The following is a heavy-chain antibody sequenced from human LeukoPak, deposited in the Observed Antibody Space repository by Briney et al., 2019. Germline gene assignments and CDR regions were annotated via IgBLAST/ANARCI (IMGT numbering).Heavy chain of an antibody. J-gene: IGHJ4*02. V-gene: IGHV3-7*01. D-gene: IGHD5-18*01. Sequence: GSLRLSCAASGFTFNWMSWVRQAPGKGLEWVANIKPDVSEIYCVDSVKGRFTISRDNAKNSLYLQMNSLRAEDTAVYSCARDKTRGLGYSYSKSGNYFDYWGQGTLVTVSS. CDR2: IKPDVSEI. CDR3: ARDKTRGLGYSYSKSGNYFDY. CDR1: GFTFNW.